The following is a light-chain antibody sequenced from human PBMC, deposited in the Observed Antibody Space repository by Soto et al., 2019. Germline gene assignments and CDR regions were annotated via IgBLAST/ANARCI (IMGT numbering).Light chain of an antibody. CDR3: QQNYSSPPT. Sequence: EVVMRQSPATLSVSPGEGVTLSCRASQGIGDTLAWYQHKPGQTPRLLIYDTSTRATGVPTRFSGSRSGTEFTLTISSLQPEDFATYYCQQNYSSPPTFGQGTKVDIK. J-gene: IGKJ1*01. CDR2: DTS. V-gene: IGKV3-15*01. CDR1: QGIGDT.